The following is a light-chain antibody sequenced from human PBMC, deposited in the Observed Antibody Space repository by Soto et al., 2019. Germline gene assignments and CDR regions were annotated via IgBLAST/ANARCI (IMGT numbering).Light chain of an antibody. CDR2: AAS. Sequence: DIQMTQSPSSLSASVGDRVTITCRASQGISNYLAWYQQKPGKVPKLLIYAASTLQSGVPSRISGSGSGTDFTLIISSLQPEDVATYYCQKYNSAQWTFGEGTKVEIK. J-gene: IGKJ1*01. V-gene: IGKV1-27*01. CDR1: QGISNY. CDR3: QKYNSAQWT.